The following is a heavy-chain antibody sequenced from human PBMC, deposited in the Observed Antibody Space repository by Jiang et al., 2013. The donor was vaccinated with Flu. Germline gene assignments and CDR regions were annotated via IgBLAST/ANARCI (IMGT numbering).Heavy chain of an antibody. V-gene: IGHV1-3*01. Sequence: WINVGNGNTQYSEKFQDRITITRETSATTGYMEMSSLRSDDTAMYYCARGDALDTWGQGTMVTVSS. CDR2: INVGNGNT. J-gene: IGHJ3*02. CDR3: ARGDALDT.